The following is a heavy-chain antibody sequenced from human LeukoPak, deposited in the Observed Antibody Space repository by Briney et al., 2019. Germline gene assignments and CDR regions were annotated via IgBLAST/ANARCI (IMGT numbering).Heavy chain of an antibody. CDR3: ARGNGWLDY. CDR2: IKEDGSER. J-gene: IGHJ4*02. D-gene: IGHD6-19*01. Sequence: GGSLRLSCAASGFTSSGNWMTWVRQAPGKGLEWVANIKEDGSERYYVDSVKGRFTISRDNSKSSLYLQLNTLRAEDAAVYYCARGNGWLDYWGQGTLVTVSS. CDR1: GFTSSGNW. V-gene: IGHV3-7*04.